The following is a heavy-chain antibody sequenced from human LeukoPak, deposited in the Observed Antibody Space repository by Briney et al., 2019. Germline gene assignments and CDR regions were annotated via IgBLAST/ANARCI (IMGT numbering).Heavy chain of an antibody. Sequence: GGSLRLSCAASGFTFSSYAMSWVRQAPGKGLQWVSTISSSGVNTYYADSVKGRFTISRDNSRNTLSLQMNSLRAEDTAVYYCARTAPGYWGQGTLVTVSS. V-gene: IGHV3-23*01. D-gene: IGHD1/OR15-1a*01. CDR3: ARTAPGY. J-gene: IGHJ4*02. CDR2: ISSSGVNT. CDR1: GFTFSSYA.